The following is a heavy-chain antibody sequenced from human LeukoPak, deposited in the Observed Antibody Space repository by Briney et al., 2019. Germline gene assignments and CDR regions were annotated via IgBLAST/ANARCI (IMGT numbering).Heavy chain of an antibody. CDR3: ARDEYYDSGGYYYYNY. D-gene: IGHD3-22*01. CDR2: ISTYNGNT. CDR1: GYTFTSYV. V-gene: IGHV1-18*01. J-gene: IGHJ4*02. Sequence: ASVKVSCKASGYTFTSYVITWVRQAPGQGLEWMGWISTYNGNTNYAQKLQGRVTMTTDTSTSTAYMELRSLRSDDTAVYYCARDEYYDSGGYYYYNYWGQGTLVTVSS.